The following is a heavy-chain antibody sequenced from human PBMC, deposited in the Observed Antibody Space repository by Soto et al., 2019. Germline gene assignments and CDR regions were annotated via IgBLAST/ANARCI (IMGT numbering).Heavy chain of an antibody. Sequence: PSETLSLTCTVSGGSISSGDYYWSWIRQPPGKGLEWIGYIYYSGSTYYNPSLKSRVTISVDTSKNQFSLKLSSVTAADTAVYYCARGHNWNYICDYWGQGTLVTVPQ. CDR3: ARGHNWNYICDY. CDR2: IYYSGST. J-gene: IGHJ4*02. V-gene: IGHV4-30-4*01. D-gene: IGHD1-7*01. CDR1: GGSISSGDYY.